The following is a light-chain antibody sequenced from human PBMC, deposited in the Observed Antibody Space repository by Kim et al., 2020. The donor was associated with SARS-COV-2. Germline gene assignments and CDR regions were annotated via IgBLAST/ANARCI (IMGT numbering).Light chain of an antibody. CDR1: NLGDRY. V-gene: IGLV3-1*01. J-gene: IGLJ3*02. Sequence: SYELTQPPSVSVSPGQTVTITCSGENLGDRYVSWYRQKPGQSPVVVMFQDRKRPSDIPARFSGSHSGKTATLTISGTQTMDEADYYCQTWDSRAGVVFGG. CDR2: QDR. CDR3: QTWDSRAGVV.